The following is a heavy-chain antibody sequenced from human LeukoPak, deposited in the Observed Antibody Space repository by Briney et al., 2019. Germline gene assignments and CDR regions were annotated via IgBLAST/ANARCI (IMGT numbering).Heavy chain of an antibody. CDR1: GGSISSGGYY. CDR2: ISNSGST. J-gene: IGHJ4*02. Sequence: SETLSLTCTVSGGSISSGGYYWSWIRQPPGKGLECIGYISNSGSTNYNPSLKSRVTISVDTSKNQFSLKLTSVIAADTAVYYCARDRGYSSGRFDYWGQGTLVTVSS. CDR3: ARDRGYSSGRFDY. D-gene: IGHD6-19*01. V-gene: IGHV4-61*08.